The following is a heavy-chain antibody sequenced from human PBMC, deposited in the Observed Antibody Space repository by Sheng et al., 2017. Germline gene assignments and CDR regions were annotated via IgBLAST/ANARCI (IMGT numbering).Heavy chain of an antibody. CDR3: ARERNELRILH. CDR1: GGSISSSSYS. J-gene: IGHJ4*02. Sequence: QLQLHESGPGLVKPSETLSLTCIVSGGSISSSSYSWGWIRQSPGKGLEWIGSISYSGSTYYNPSLESRLSISIYTSKNHFSLKLNSVTPXDTAVYYCARERNELRILHWGQGTLVTVSS. D-gene: IGHD1-7*01. V-gene: IGHV4-39*07. CDR2: ISYSGST.